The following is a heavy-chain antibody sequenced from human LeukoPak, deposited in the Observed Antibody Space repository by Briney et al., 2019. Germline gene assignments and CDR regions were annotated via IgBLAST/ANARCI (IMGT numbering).Heavy chain of an antibody. V-gene: IGHV1-8*02. D-gene: IGHD2-2*01. J-gene: IGHJ6*02. Sequence: ASVKVSCKASGYTFTSYGISWVRQATGQGLEWMGWMNPNSGNTGYAQKFQGRVTMTRNTSISTAYMELSSLRSEDTAVYYCARVGGYCSSTSCYWADYRGYYGMDVWGQGTTVTVSS. CDR3: ARVGGYCSSTSCYWADYRGYYGMDV. CDR2: MNPNSGNT. CDR1: GYTFTSYG.